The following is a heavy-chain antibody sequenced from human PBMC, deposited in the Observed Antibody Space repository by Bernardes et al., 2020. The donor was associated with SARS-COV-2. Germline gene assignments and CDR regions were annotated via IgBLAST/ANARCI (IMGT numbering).Heavy chain of an antibody. V-gene: IGHV3-48*04. CDR2: ISSSSSTI. Sequence: GGSLRLSCAASGFTFSSYSMNWVRQAPGKLPEWVSYISSSSSTIYYADSVKGRFTISRDNAKNSLYLQMNSLRAEDTAVYYCARVKPPEPYYYYYYMDVWGKGTTVTVSS. CDR1: GFTFSSYS. CDR3: ARVKPPEPYYYYYYMDV. J-gene: IGHJ6*03.